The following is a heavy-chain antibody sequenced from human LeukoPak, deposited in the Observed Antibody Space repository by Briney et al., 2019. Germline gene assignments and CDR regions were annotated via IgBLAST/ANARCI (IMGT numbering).Heavy chain of an antibody. CDR1: GFTFSSYA. V-gene: IGHV3-23*01. CDR3: ARASIEGGFDY. CDR2: ISGSGGST. D-gene: IGHD2-21*01. Sequence: GGSLRLSCAASGFTFSSYAMSWVRQAPGKGLEWVSAISGSGGSTYYADSVKGRFTISRDNAKNSLYLQMNSLRAEDTAVYYCARASIEGGFDYWGQGTLVTVSS. J-gene: IGHJ4*02.